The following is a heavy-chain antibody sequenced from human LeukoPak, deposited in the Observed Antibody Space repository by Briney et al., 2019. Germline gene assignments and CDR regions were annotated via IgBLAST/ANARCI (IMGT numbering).Heavy chain of an antibody. CDR1: GGSISSYY. V-gene: IGHV4-4*07. CDR2: IYTSGST. Sequence: LETLSLTCTVSGGSISSYYWSWIRQPAGKGLEWIGRIYTSGSTNYNPSLKSRVTISVDTSKNQFSLNLNSVTAADTAVYYCARLFGKSFDYWGQGTLVTVSS. D-gene: IGHD3-10*01. J-gene: IGHJ4*02. CDR3: ARLFGKSFDY.